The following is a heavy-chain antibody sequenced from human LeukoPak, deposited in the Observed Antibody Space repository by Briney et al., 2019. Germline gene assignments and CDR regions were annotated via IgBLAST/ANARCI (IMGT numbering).Heavy chain of an antibody. CDR3: AREQAVAGSGFDY. Sequence: PSETLSLTCNVSGASISTYYWCWIRQPPGKGLEWVGHIYYSGGTRYNPSLKSRVTISVDTSKNQFSLKLNSVTAADTALYYCAREQAVAGSGFDYWGQGTLVTVSS. CDR2: IYYSGGT. D-gene: IGHD6-19*01. V-gene: IGHV4-59*01. CDR1: GASISTYY. J-gene: IGHJ4*02.